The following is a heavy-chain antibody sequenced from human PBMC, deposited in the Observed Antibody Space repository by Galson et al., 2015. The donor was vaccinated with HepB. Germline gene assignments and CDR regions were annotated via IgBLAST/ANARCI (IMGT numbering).Heavy chain of an antibody. D-gene: IGHD6-13*01. CDR2: TYYRSKWYF. CDR3: ARLDPGGDSWLLNYFDY. V-gene: IGHV6-1*01. Sequence: CAIPGDSVSSKSAIWNWIRQSPSRGLEWLGRTYYRSKWYFHYADSVRGRITINPDTSKNQFSLQLNSVTPEDTAMYYCARLDPGGDSWLLNYFDYWGQGTLVTVSP. J-gene: IGHJ4*02. CDR1: GDSVSSKSAI.